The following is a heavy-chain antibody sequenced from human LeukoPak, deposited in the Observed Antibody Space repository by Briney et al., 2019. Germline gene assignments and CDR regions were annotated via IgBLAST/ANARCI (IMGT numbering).Heavy chain of an antibody. J-gene: IGHJ3*02. CDR3: ARAKPSYDFWSGYYLDAFDI. V-gene: IGHV1-3*03. CDR2: INAGNGNT. CDR1: GYTFTSYA. Sequence: ASVKVSCKASGYTFTSYAMHWVRQAPGQRLEWMGWINAGNGNTKYSQEFQGRVTITRDTSASTAYMELSSLRSEDMAVYYCARAKPSYDFWSGYYLDAFDIWGQGTMVTVSS. D-gene: IGHD3-3*01.